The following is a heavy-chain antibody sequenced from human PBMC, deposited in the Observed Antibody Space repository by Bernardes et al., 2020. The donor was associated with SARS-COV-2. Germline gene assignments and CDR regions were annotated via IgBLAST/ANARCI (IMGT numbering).Heavy chain of an antibody. CDR1: GGTFSSYA. J-gene: IGHJ6*02. V-gene: IGHV1-69*13. D-gene: IGHD4-4*01. CDR3: ARSLSNYYYYGMDV. Sequence: SVKVSCKASGGTFSSYAISWVRQAPGQGLEWMGGIIPIFGTANYAQKFQGRVTITADESTSTAYMELSTLRSEDTAVYYCARSLSNYYYYGMDVWGQGTTVTVSS. CDR2: IIPIFGTA.